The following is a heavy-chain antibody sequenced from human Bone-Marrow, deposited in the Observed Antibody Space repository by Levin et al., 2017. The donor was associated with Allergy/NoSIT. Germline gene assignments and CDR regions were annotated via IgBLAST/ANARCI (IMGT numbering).Heavy chain of an antibody. Sequence: ASVKVSCKASGYTFTDYYMHWVRQAPGQGLEWMGWIYPNSGVTNYARKFQGRVTMTRDTSISTAYLDLSRLRSDDTAVYYCALTYYYGSGSYYLAYFDYWGQGTLVIASS. CDR3: ALTYYYGSGSYYLAYFDY. CDR2: IYPNSGVT. CDR1: GYTFTDYY. J-gene: IGHJ4*02. V-gene: IGHV1-2*02. D-gene: IGHD3-10*01.